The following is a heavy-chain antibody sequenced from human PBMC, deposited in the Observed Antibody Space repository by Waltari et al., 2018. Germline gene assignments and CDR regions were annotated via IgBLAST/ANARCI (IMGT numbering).Heavy chain of an antibody. J-gene: IGHJ6*02. CDR1: GFSLNRYW. Sequence: EVQLVESGGDLVQPGGSLRLSCVASGFSLNRYWMHWVRQAPGKGLVGVSRISFDWNSISDADSVKGRFSIARDNAKNTLYLQMNSLRDEDTGVYYCARLTTVDVWGQGTTVIVSS. CDR3: ARLTTVDV. D-gene: IGHD4-17*01. CDR2: ISFDWNSI. V-gene: IGHV3-74*01.